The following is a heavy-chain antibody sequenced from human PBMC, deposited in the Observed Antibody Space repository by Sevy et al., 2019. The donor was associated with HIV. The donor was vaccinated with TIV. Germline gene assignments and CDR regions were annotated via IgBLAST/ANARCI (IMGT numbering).Heavy chain of an antibody. CDR2: IKKDGSDK. CDR3: AQEGIGRFDS. J-gene: IGHJ4*02. CDR1: GFSFSGYW. V-gene: IGHV3-7*01. D-gene: IGHD1-26*01. Sequence: GGSLRLSCAASGFSFSGYWMNWVRQAPGKGLEWVANIKKDGSDKNYVEPVKGRFTISRDNAKSSLYLELNSLRDEDTAVYYCAQEGIGRFDSWGQGTLVTVSS.